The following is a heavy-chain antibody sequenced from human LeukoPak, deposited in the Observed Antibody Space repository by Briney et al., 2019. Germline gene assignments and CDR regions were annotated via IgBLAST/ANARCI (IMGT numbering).Heavy chain of an antibody. Sequence: SESLSLTCTVSGGSISSGSYYWGWIRQPGGKGLEWIGRIYTSGSTNYNPSLKSRVTISVDTSKNQFSLKLSSLSAADTAVYYCATVDIVATGQNYWGQGTLVTVSS. CDR1: GGSISSGSYY. D-gene: IGHD5-12*01. CDR3: ATVDIVATGQNY. CDR2: IYTSGST. J-gene: IGHJ4*02. V-gene: IGHV4-61*02.